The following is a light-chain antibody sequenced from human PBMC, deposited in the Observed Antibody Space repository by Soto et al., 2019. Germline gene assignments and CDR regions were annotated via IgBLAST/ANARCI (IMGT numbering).Light chain of an antibody. V-gene: IGKV1-5*03. Sequence: DLQMTQSPSTLSASVGDTVIITCRASQSVNNWLAWYQQKPGKAPKLLIYKASSLESGVPSRFSGSGSGTEFTLTISGLQPDDFATYYCQQFDSYSPTFGPGTKVDI. CDR3: QQFDSYSPT. J-gene: IGKJ3*01. CDR1: QSVNNW. CDR2: KAS.